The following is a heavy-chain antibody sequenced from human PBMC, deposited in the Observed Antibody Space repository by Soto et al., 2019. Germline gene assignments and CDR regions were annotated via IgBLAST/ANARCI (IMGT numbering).Heavy chain of an antibody. CDR1: GFSFSNYA. D-gene: IGHD3-22*01. J-gene: IGHJ3*02. CDR2: IGGTAIST. V-gene: IGHV3-23*01. Sequence: GGSLRLSCAASGFSFSNYAMTWVRQAPGKGLEWVSCIGGTAISTYYADSMKGRFTISRDNSKNTLYLQMNSLRPEDTAVYYCAKNSYDSSRAASDIWVQGTLVT. CDR3: AKNSYDSSRAASDI.